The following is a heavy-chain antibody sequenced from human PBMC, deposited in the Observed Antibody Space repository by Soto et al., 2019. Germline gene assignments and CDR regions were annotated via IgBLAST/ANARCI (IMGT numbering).Heavy chain of an antibody. CDR3: ASGRAYYDYVWGSYRYNYFDY. J-gene: IGHJ4*02. Sequence: ASVKVSCKASGYTFTSYAMHWVRQAPGQRLEWMGWINAGNGNTKYSQKFQGRVTITRDTSASTAYMELSSLRSEDTAVYYCASGRAYYDYVWGSYRYNYFDYWGQGTLVTVSS. V-gene: IGHV1-3*01. D-gene: IGHD3-16*02. CDR2: INAGNGNT. CDR1: GYTFTSYA.